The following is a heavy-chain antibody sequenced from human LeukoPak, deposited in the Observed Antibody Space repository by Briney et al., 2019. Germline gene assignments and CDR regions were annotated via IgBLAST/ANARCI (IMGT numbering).Heavy chain of an antibody. CDR3: ARDRDVSAAATRYYYYGMDV. CDR1: GFTFDDYA. Sequence: RSLRLSCAASGFTFDDYAMHWVRQAPGKGLEWVSGISWNSGSIGYADSVKGRFTISRDNAKNSLYLQMNSLRAEDTAVYYCARDRDVSAAATRYYYYGMDVWGQGTTVTVSS. CDR2: ISWNSGSI. D-gene: IGHD6-13*01. V-gene: IGHV3-9*01. J-gene: IGHJ6*02.